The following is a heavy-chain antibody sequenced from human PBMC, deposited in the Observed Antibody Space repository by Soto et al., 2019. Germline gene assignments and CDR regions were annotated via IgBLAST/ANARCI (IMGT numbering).Heavy chain of an antibody. V-gene: IGHV1-69*02. J-gene: IGHJ3*02. Sequence: SVKVSCKASGGTFSSYTISWVRQAPGQGLEWMGRIIPILGIANYAQKFQGRVTITADKSTSTAYMELSSLRSEDTAVYYCARGGYGSGSYADDFDIWGQGTMVTVS. D-gene: IGHD3-10*01. CDR1: GGTFSSYT. CDR3: ARGGYGSGSYADDFDI. CDR2: IIPILGIA.